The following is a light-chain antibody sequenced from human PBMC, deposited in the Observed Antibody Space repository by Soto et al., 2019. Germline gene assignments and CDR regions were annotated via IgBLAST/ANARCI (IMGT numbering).Light chain of an antibody. V-gene: IGKV1-5*03. CDR3: QQYSTYTPRT. CDR2: KAS. CDR1: QSISYW. J-gene: IGKJ1*01. Sequence: DIQLTQSPSTLSASVGDRVTITCRASQSISYWLAWYQQKSGKAPKILIYKASSLESGVPSRFSGSGSGTEFTLTISSLQPDDFATYYCQQYSTYTPRTFGQGTKVDIK.